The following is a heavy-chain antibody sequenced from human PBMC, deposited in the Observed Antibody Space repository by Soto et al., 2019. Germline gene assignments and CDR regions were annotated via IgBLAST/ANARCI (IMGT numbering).Heavy chain of an antibody. D-gene: IGHD3-9*01. J-gene: IGHJ4*02. Sequence: QITLKESGPTLVKPTQTLTLTCTFSGFSLSTTAVGVGWIRQPPGKALEWLALIFWNDDNHFSPSLKSRLTITKDTSKNQLVLTMTNMDPVVTATYYCAHTEIADWYSPFDYWGQGILVTVSS. CDR3: AHTEIADWYSPFDY. V-gene: IGHV2-5*01. CDR2: IFWNDDN. CDR1: GFSLSTTAVG.